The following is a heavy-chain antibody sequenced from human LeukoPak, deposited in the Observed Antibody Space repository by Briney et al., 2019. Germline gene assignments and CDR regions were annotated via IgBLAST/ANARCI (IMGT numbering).Heavy chain of an antibody. CDR2: ISYDGSNK. Sequence: PGRSLRLSCAASGFTFSSYAMHWVRQAPGKGLEWVAVISYDGSNKYYADSVKGRFTISRDNSKNTLYLQMNSLRAEDTAVYYCANQLDSSSWPDDYWGQGTLVTVSS. V-gene: IGHV3-30*04. D-gene: IGHD6-13*01. J-gene: IGHJ4*02. CDR3: ANQLDSSSWPDDY. CDR1: GFTFSSYA.